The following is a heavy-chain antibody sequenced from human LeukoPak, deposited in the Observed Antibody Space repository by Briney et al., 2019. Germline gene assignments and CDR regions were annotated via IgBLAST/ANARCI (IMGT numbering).Heavy chain of an antibody. CDR3: ATAAEVYYYYGMDV. V-gene: IGHV3-53*01. CDR2: IYSGGST. Sequence: GGSLRLSCAASGFTVSSYYMSWVRKAPGKGLEWVSVIYSGGSTYYADSVKGRFTISRDNSENTLYLQVNSLRAEDTAVYYCATAAEVYYYYGMDVWGQGTTVTVSS. J-gene: IGHJ6*02. CDR1: GFTVSSYY. D-gene: IGHD6-13*01.